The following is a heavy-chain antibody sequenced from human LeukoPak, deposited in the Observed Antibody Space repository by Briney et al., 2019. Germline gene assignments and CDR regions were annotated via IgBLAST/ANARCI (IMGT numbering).Heavy chain of an antibody. CDR2: MNHSGST. CDR1: GRSFSGYY. D-gene: IGHD3-3*01. Sequence: SETLSLTCAVYGRSFSGYYWSWIRQPPGKGLEWIGEMNHSGSTNYNPSLKSRVTISVDTSKNQFSLKLSSVTAADTAVYYCARVPFWSGYYPFDYWGQGTLVTVSS. V-gene: IGHV4-34*01. CDR3: ARVPFWSGYYPFDY. J-gene: IGHJ4*02.